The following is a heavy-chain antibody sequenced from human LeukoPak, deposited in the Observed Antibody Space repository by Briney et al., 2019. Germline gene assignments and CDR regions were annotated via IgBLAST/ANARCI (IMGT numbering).Heavy chain of an antibody. D-gene: IGHD3-22*01. CDR1: GGSFSGYY. CDR2: INHSGST. Sequence: PSETLSLTCAVYGGSFSGYYWSWIRQPPGKGLEWIGEINHSGSTNYDSSLKSRVTISVDTSKNQFSLKLSSVTAADTAVYYCARGYYYDSSGYYYYLYYFDYWGQGTLVTVSS. CDR3: ARGYYYDSSGYYYYLYYFDY. V-gene: IGHV4-34*01. J-gene: IGHJ4*02.